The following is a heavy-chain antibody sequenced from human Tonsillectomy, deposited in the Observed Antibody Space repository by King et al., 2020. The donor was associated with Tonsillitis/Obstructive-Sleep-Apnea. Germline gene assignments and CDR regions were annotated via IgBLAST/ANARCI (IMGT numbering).Heavy chain of an antibody. CDR3: PRASYSNYYRYYLDK. CDR2: VWYDGSNQ. J-gene: IGHJ4*02. V-gene: IGHV3-33*03. CDR1: GFMFTSHG. Sequence: VQLVESGGGVVQPGGSLRLSCVASGFMFTSHGLHWVRQAPGKGLEWVAFVWYDGSNQQYADSVKGRFTISRDNSRNTLFLQMNSLRAEDTGVYFCPRASYSNYYRYYLDKCGQGTLVTVSS. D-gene: IGHD4-11*01.